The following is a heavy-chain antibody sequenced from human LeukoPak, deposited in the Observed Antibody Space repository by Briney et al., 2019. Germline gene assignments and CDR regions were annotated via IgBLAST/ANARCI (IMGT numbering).Heavy chain of an antibody. V-gene: IGHV6-1*01. D-gene: IGHD1-1*01. J-gene: IGHJ4*02. CDR3: ARAPYLMETYFDY. Sequence: SQTLSLTCAISGDSVSSNSAAWNWIRQSPSGGLEWLGRTYYRSKWYNDYAVSVKGRITINPDTSKNQFSLQLNSVTPEDTAVYYCARAPYLMETYFDYWGQGTLVTVSS. CDR2: TYYRSKWYN. CDR1: GDSVSSNSAA.